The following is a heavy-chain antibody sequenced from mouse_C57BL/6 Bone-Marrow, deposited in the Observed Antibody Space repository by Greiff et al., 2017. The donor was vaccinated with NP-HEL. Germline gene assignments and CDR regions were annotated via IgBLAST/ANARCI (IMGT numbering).Heavy chain of an antibody. CDR3: ARRGTTVVAFYYFDY. D-gene: IGHD1-1*01. J-gene: IGHJ2*01. CDR2: IWSDGST. Sequence: VQRVESGPGLVAPSQSLSITCTVSGFSLTSYVVHWVRQPPGKGLEWLVVIWSDGSTTYNSALKSRLSISKDNSKSQVFLKMNSLQTDDTAMYYCARRGTTVVAFYYFDYWGQGTTLTVSS. CDR1: GFSLTSYV. V-gene: IGHV2-6*03.